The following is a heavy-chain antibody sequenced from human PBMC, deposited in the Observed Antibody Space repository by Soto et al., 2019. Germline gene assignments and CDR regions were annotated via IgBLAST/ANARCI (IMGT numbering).Heavy chain of an antibody. D-gene: IGHD3-3*01. CDR2: IYYSGST. V-gene: IGHV4-31*03. J-gene: IGHJ5*02. Sequence: QVQLQESGPGLVKPSQTLSLTCTVSGGSISSGDYYWSWIRQHPGKGLEWIGYIYYSGSTYYNPSPKSRVTIAVDTSKNQFSLKLSSVTAAVTAVYSWPRWWSGSRQGCDPWGQGTLVSVSS. CDR1: GGSISSGDYY. CDR3: PRWWSGSRQGCDP.